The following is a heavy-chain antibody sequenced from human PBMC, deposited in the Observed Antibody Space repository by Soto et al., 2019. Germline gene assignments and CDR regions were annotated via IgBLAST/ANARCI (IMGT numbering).Heavy chain of an antibody. Sequence: QVQQVQSGAEVKKPGASVKVSCKASGYTFTSYGISWVRQAPGQGLEWMGWISAYNGNTNYAQKLQGRVTMTTDTSTSTAYMDLRSLRSDDTAVYYCARVSVDTAMGIPRNWFDPWGQGTLVTFSS. CDR3: ARVSVDTAMGIPRNWFDP. D-gene: IGHD5-18*01. CDR2: ISAYNGNT. CDR1: GYTFTSYG. V-gene: IGHV1-18*04. J-gene: IGHJ5*02.